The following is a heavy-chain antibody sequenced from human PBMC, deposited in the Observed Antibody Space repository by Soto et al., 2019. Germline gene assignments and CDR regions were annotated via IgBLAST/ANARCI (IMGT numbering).Heavy chain of an antibody. J-gene: IGHJ3*01. D-gene: IGHD2-21*01. CDR1: GLSLNTYGVG. CDR2: IYWDVDT. V-gene: IGHV2-5*02. CDR3: AHSLYCAGDKCYPWGGVFDG. Sequence: QITLKESVPTLVKPTQTLTLTCSFSGLSLNTYGVGVSWIRQPPGKALEWLALIYWDVDTRYSPSPRSRLSITTAKSKNRVVLTMNNMDPVATARYYFAHSLYCAGDKCYPWGGVFDGWGQGTVVNVSS.